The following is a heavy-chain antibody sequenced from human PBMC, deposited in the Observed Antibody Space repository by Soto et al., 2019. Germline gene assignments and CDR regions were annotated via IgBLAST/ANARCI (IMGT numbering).Heavy chain of an antibody. CDR2: INAGNGNT. J-gene: IGHJ4*02. V-gene: IGHV1-3*01. D-gene: IGHD3-10*01. Sequence: GASVKVSCKASGYTFTSYAMHWVRQAPGQRLEWMGWINAGNGNTKYSQKFQGRVTITRDTSASTAYMELSSLRSEDTAVYYCARALVMVRGTDTGYWGQGTLVTVSS. CDR3: ARALVMVRGTDTGY. CDR1: GYTFTSYA.